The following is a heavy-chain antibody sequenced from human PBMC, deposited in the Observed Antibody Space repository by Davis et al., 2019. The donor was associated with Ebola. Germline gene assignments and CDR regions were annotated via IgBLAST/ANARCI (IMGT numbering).Heavy chain of an antibody. Sequence: SVKVSCKASGYTFTGYYMHWVRQAPGQGLEWMGGIIPIFGTANYAQKFQGRVTITADESTSTAYMELSSLRSEDTAVYYCANVNHYFDYWGQGTLVTVSS. CDR1: GYTFTGYY. J-gene: IGHJ4*02. CDR2: IIPIFGTA. V-gene: IGHV1-69*13. CDR3: ANVNHYFDY. D-gene: IGHD1-14*01.